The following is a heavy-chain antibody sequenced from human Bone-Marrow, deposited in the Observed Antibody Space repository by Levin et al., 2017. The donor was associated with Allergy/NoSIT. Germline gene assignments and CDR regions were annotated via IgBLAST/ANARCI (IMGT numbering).Heavy chain of an antibody. CDR3: ARARGGRDGYNLDY. CDR1: GYTFTSYA. J-gene: IGHJ4*02. V-gene: IGHV1-3*01. D-gene: IGHD5-24*01. CDR2: INAGNGNT. Sequence: ASVKVSCKASGYTFTSYAMHWVRQAPGQRLEWMGWINAGNGNTKYSQKFQGRVTITRDTSASTAYMELSSLRSEDTAVYYCARARGGRDGYNLDYWGQGTLVTVSS.